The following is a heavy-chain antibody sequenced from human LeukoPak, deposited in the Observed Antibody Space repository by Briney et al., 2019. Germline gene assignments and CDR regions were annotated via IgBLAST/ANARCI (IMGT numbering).Heavy chain of an antibody. CDR1: GGSVTFSSYY. D-gene: IGHD6-19*01. CDR2: IDYSGST. V-gene: IGHV4-39*01. Sequence: SETLSLTCNVSGGSVTFSSYYWGWIRQPPGKGLEWIGSIDYSGSTYYNPSLKSRLSISVETTKNQFSLSLTSVTAADTAVYYCARHSENVSVAALDYWGQGTLITASS. CDR3: ARHSENVSVAALDY. J-gene: IGHJ4*02.